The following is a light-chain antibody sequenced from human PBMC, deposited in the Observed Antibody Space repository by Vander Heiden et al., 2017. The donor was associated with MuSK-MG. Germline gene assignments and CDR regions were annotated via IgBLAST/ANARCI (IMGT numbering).Light chain of an antibody. CDR3: QQRCTWPSWT. CDR1: QSVSSY. Sequence: DIVLTQSPATLSLSPGERATLSCRASQSVSSYLAWYQQKPGQAPRRLIYDASNRATGIPARFSGSGSGTDFTLTISSLEPEDFAVYYCQQRCTWPSWTFGQGTKVEIK. J-gene: IGKJ1*01. CDR2: DAS. V-gene: IGKV3-11*01.